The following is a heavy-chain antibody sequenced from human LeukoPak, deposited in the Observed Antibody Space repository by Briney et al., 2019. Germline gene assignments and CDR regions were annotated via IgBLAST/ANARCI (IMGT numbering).Heavy chain of an antibody. V-gene: IGHV3-30*18. CDR2: ISYDGSKK. Sequence: GRSLRLSCAASGFTFSTYGMHWVRQAPGKGLEWVAVISYDGSKKYYEDSVKGRFTISRDNSKNTLYLQMNSLRSEDTAVYYCAKGNIAVAIDYCYYGMDVWGQGTTVTVSS. J-gene: IGHJ6*02. CDR1: GFTFSTYG. CDR3: AKGNIAVAIDYCYYGMDV. D-gene: IGHD6-19*01.